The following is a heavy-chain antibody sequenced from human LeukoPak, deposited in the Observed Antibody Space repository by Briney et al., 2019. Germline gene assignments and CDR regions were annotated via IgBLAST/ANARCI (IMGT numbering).Heavy chain of an antibody. CDR3: GKEGGA. V-gene: IGHV3-23*01. D-gene: IGHD3-16*01. CDR1: GFRFSDFT. J-gene: IGHJ5*02. Sequence: SGGSLRLSCAAYGFRFSDFTMTWVRQAPGKGPEWVSAIGGRGGSKYYADSLGGRFTISRDNSKDMLYLQMNSLKVEDTATYYCGKEGGAWGQGTKVTVSS. CDR2: IGGRGGSK.